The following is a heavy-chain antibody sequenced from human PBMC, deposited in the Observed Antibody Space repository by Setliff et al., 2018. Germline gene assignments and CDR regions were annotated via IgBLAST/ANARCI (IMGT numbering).Heavy chain of an antibody. CDR2: INHSGST. V-gene: IGHV4-34*01. Sequence: SSETLSLTCAVYGGSFSGYYWSWIRQPPGKGLEWIGEINHSGSTNYNPSLKSRVTISVDTSKNQFSLKLSSVTAADTAVYYCARVSSLSGWYDYWGQGTLVTVSS. J-gene: IGHJ4*02. D-gene: IGHD6-19*01. CDR1: GGSFSGYY. CDR3: ARVSSLSGWYDY.